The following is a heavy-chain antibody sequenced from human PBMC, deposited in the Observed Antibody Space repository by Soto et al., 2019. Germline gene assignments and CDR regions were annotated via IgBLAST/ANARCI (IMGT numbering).Heavy chain of an antibody. V-gene: IGHV4-39*01. Sequence: SSETLSLTCTVSGGSISSSSYYWGWIRQPPGKGLEWIGSIYYSGSTYYNPSIKSRVTISVDTSKNQFSLKLSSVTAADTAVYYCATPGSRWSGYPTSYFDYWGQGTLVPVSS. CDR3: ATPGSRWSGYPTSYFDY. D-gene: IGHD3-3*01. CDR1: GGSISSSSYY. J-gene: IGHJ4*02. CDR2: IYYSGST.